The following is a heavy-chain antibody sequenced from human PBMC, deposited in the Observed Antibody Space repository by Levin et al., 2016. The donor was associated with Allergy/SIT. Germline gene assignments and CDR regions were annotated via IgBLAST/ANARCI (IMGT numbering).Heavy chain of an antibody. CDR2: ISANNGNT. CDR3: ARGIWSGYYGNDAFKI. V-gene: IGHV1-18*01. J-gene: IGHJ3*02. CDR1: GYTFSNFG. D-gene: IGHD3-3*01. Sequence: ASVKVSCKASGYTFSNFGISWVRQAPGQGLEWMGWISANNGNTEYAQKFQGRVTMTTEKSTSTAYMELRSLRSDDTAVYYCARGIWSGYYGNDAFKIWGQGTMVTVSP.